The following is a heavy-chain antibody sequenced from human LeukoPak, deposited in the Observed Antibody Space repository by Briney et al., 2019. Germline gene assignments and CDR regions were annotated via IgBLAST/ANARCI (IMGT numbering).Heavy chain of an antibody. CDR3: ARPYSGSYYWNWLDP. V-gene: IGHV1-18*01. D-gene: IGHD1-26*01. J-gene: IGHJ5*02. CDR1: GYSFTTYG. Sequence: GASVKVSCKASGYSFTTYGVSWVRQAPGQGLEWMGWISAHNDNTNYAQKFQGRVTMTTDTSTNTAYMELRSLRSDDTAVYYCARPYSGSYYWNWLDPWGQGTLVTVSS. CDR2: ISAHNDNT.